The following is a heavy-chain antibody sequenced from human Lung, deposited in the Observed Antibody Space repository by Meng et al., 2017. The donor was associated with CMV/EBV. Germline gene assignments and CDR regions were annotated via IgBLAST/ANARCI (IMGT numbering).Heavy chain of an antibody. Sequence: XVSXKGSGYSFTSYWIGWVRQMPGKGLEWMGIIYPGDSDTRYSPSFQGQVTISADKSISTAYLQWSSLKASDTAMYYCARQLYCSSTSCYTNAFDIWGQG. CDR2: IYPGDSDT. CDR3: ARQLYCSSTSCYTNAFDI. CDR1: GYSFTSYW. J-gene: IGHJ3*02. V-gene: IGHV5-51*01. D-gene: IGHD2-2*02.